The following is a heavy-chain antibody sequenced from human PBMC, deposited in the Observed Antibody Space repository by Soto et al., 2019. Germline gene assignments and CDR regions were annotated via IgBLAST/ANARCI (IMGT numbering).Heavy chain of an antibody. CDR2: ISAYNGNT. V-gene: IGHV1-18*01. CDR3: ARDLKYSYGQNYYYYGMDV. D-gene: IGHD5-18*01. J-gene: IGHJ6*02. CDR1: GYTFTSYG. Sequence: ASVKVSCKASGYTFTSYGISWVRQAPGQGLEWMGWISAYNGNTNYAQKLQGRVTMTTDTSTSTAYMGLRSLRSDDTAVYYCARDLKYSYGQNYYYYGMDVWGQGTTVTVSS.